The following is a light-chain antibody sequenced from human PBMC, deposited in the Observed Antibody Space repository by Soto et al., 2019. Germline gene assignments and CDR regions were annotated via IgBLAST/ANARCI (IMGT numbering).Light chain of an antibody. CDR1: QGISSY. CDR3: QQVNSYPLS. V-gene: IGKV1-9*01. Sequence: DIQLTQSPSFLSACVGDRVTITCRASQGISSYLAWYQQKPGKAPKVLIYAASTLQSGVPSRFSGSGSGTEFTLTISSLQPEDFATYYCQQVNSYPLSFGPGTKVDIK. CDR2: AAS. J-gene: IGKJ3*01.